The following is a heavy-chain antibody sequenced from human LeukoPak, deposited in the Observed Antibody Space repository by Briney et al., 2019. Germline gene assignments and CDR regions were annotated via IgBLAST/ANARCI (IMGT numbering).Heavy chain of an antibody. CDR2: IYYSGST. CDR1: GGSISSSSYY. D-gene: IGHD5-18*01. V-gene: IGHV4-39*07. J-gene: IGHJ6*03. CDR3: ARDRGIQLWSLNYYMDV. Sequence: KPSETLSLTCTVSGGSISSSSYYWGWIRQPPGKGLEWIGSIYYSGSTYYNPSLKSRVTISEDTSKNQFSLKLSSVTAADTAVYYCARDRGIQLWSLNYYMDVWGKGTTVTVSS.